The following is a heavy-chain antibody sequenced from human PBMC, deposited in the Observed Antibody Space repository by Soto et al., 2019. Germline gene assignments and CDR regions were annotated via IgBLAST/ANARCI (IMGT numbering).Heavy chain of an antibody. J-gene: IGHJ4*02. V-gene: IGHV3-23*01. Sequence: PGESLKISCAASGFTFSSYAMSWVRQAPGKGLEWVSAISGSGGSTYYADSVKGRFTISRDNSKNTLYLQMNSLRAEDTAVYYCAKDRNGPFDYWGQGTLVTVSS. CDR3: AKDRNGPFDY. D-gene: IGHD1-1*01. CDR1: GFTFSSYA. CDR2: ISGSGGST.